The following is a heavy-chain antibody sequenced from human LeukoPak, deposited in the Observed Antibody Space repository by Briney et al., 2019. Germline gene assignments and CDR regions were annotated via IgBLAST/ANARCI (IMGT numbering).Heavy chain of an antibody. J-gene: IGHJ4*02. V-gene: IGHV3-9*01. Sequence: PGGSLRLSCAASGFTFDDYAMHWVRQAPGKGLEWVSGISWNSGSIGYADSVKGRFTVSRDSAKNSLYLQMNSLRVEDTAVYYCARNSGGWGQGTLVTVSS. CDR3: ARNSGG. D-gene: IGHD3-10*01. CDR2: ISWNSGSI. CDR1: GFTFDDYA.